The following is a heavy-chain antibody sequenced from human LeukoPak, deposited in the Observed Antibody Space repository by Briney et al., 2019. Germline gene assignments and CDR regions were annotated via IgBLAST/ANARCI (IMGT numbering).Heavy chain of an antibody. CDR3: AKSQSSGWLYYLDY. J-gene: IGHJ4*02. CDR1: GFTFSTYA. CDR2: ISGSGGST. V-gene: IGHV3-23*01. D-gene: IGHD6-19*01. Sequence: TGGSLRLSCAASGFTFSTYAMSWVRQAPGKGLEWVSAISGSGGSTYQSDSVKGRFTISRDNSKNTLYLQMNSLRVEDTAVYYCAKSQSSGWLYYLDYWGQGILVTVSS.